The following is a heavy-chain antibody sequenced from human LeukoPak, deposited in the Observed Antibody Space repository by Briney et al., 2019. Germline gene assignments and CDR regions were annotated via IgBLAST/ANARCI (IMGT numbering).Heavy chain of an antibody. CDR1: GGSISSYY. Sequence: SETLSLTCTVSGGSISSYYWSWIRQPPGKGLEWIGYIYYSGSTNYNPSLKSRVTISVDTSKNQFSLKLSSVTAADTAIYYCARGYCSGGSCYYFDYWGQGTLVIVSS. CDR2: IYYSGST. D-gene: IGHD2-15*01. J-gene: IGHJ4*02. CDR3: ARGYCSGGSCYYFDY. V-gene: IGHV4-59*12.